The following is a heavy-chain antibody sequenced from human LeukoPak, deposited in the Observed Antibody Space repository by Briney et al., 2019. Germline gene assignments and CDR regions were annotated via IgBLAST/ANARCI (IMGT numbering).Heavy chain of an antibody. Sequence: GVSLRPSCAVSGFTFDDYGMSWVRQVPGKGLEWVSGINWNGGSTAYADSVKGRFIISRDNAKNSLYLEVNSLRAEHTALYHCARGPPYSGYDQFDYWGQGTLVTVSS. CDR2: INWNGGST. J-gene: IGHJ4*02. V-gene: IGHV3-20*01. CDR3: ARGPPYSGYDQFDY. CDR1: GFTFDDYG. D-gene: IGHD5-12*01.